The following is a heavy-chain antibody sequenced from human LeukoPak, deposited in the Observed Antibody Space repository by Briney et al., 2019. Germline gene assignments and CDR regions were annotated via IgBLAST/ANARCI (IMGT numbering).Heavy chain of an antibody. CDR2: MYSSGST. CDR3: AREDAAVGTAATHDY. J-gene: IGHJ4*02. V-gene: IGHV4-4*07. Sequence: SETLSLTCTVSGGSISSHCWSWIRHPAGKGLDWIWLMYSSGSTNYNPSLKSRVTMSVDTSGTQFSLKMSSVTAADPAVYYCAREDAAVGTAATHDYWGQGTLVTVSS. CDR1: GGSISSHC. D-gene: IGHD6-13*01.